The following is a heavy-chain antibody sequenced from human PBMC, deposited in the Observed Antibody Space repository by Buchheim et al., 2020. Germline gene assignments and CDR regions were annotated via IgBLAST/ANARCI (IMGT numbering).Heavy chain of an antibody. D-gene: IGHD2-2*01. CDR2: IKQDGSEK. CDR1: GFTFSSYW. CDR3: ARDSKYQLLKNYYGMDV. J-gene: IGHJ6*02. Sequence: EVQLVESGGGLVQPGGSLRLSCAASGFTFSSYWMSWVRQAPGKGLEWVANIKQDGSEKYYVDSVKGRFNISRDNAKNSLYLQMNSLRAEDTAVYYCARDSKYQLLKNYYGMDVWGQGTT. V-gene: IGHV3-7*03.